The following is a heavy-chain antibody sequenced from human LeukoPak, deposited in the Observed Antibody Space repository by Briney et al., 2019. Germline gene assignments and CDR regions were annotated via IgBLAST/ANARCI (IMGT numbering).Heavy chain of an antibody. V-gene: IGHV3-48*03. CDR3: ARESHYGDYGG. CDR1: GFTFSSYE. Sequence: GGSLRLSCAASGFTFSSYEMNWVRQAPGKGLEWVSYISSSGSTIYYADSVKGRFTISRDNAKNSLYLQMNSLRAEDTAVYYCARESHYGDYGGGGQGTLVTVSA. J-gene: IGHJ4*02. D-gene: IGHD4-17*01. CDR2: ISSSGSTI.